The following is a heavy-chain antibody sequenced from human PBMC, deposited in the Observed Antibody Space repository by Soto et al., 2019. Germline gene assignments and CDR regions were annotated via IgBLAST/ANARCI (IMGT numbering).Heavy chain of an antibody. CDR2: INHSGST. V-gene: IGHV4-34*01. Sequence: SETLSLTCAVYGESFNGYYWTWIRQPPGKGPEWIGDINHSGSTNYNPSLKSRVTILVDTSKNQFSLKLRSVNAADMAVFYCARAPDNYYFDYWGQGTLV. J-gene: IGHJ4*02. CDR1: GESFNGYY. D-gene: IGHD1-1*01. CDR3: ARAPDNYYFDY.